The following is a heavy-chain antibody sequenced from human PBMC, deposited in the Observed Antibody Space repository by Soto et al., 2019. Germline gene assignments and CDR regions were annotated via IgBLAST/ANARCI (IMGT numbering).Heavy chain of an antibody. Sequence: ASVKVSCKASGYTFTSYAMHWVRQAPGQRLEWMGWINAGNGNTKYPQKFQGRVTITRDTSASTAYMELSSLRSEDTAVYYCARGGRDCSGGSCYSPHWGQGTLVTVSS. CDR3: ARGGRDCSGGSCYSPH. J-gene: IGHJ4*02. V-gene: IGHV1-3*01. CDR1: GYTFTSYA. D-gene: IGHD2-15*01. CDR2: INAGNGNT.